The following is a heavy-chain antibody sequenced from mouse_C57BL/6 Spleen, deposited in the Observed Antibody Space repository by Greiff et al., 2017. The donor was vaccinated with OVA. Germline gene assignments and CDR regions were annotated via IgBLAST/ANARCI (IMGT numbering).Heavy chain of an antibody. Sequence: QVQLQQPGTELVKPGASVKLSCKASGYTFTSYWMHWVKQRPGQGLEWIGNINPSNGGTKYNEKFKSKATLTVDKSSSTAYMQLSSLTSEDSAVYYCAREDIYYYGSSYRRDYFDYWGQGTTLTVSS. V-gene: IGHV1-53*01. CDR3: AREDIYYYGSSYRRDYFDY. D-gene: IGHD1-1*01. CDR1: GYTFTSYW. J-gene: IGHJ2*01. CDR2: INPSNGGT.